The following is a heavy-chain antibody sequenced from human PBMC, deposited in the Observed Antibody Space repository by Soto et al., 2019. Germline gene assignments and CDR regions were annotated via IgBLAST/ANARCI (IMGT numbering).Heavy chain of an antibody. Sequence: QVQLQESGPGLVKPSETLSLTRTVSGGSISSYYWSWIRQPPGKGLEWIGYIYYSGRTNYNPSHKSRVTISVDTAKTRSSPTLSSVTAADTAVYYCARPDGRYWGQGTLVTVSS. J-gene: IGHJ4*02. V-gene: IGHV4-59*01. CDR3: ARPDGRY. CDR1: GGSISSYY. CDR2: IYYSGRT.